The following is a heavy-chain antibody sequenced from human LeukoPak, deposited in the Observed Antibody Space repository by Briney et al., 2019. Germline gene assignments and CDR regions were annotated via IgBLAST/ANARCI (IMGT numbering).Heavy chain of an antibody. D-gene: IGHD3-16*01. CDR3: ARAPTREGGGALFDY. Sequence: SETLSLPCTVSGRSITRYYGIWLPQPAGKGLEGIGRIYNSGCTNFNPSLKSPVTLSVDTSKNQISLNLTSVAAADTAVYYCARAPTREGGGALFDYWGQGTLVTVSS. V-gene: IGHV4-4*07. CDR1: GRSITRYY. J-gene: IGHJ4*02. CDR2: IYNSGCT.